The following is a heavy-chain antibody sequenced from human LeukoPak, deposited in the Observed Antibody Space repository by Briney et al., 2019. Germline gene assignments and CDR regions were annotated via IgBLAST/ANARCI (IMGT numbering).Heavy chain of an antibody. Sequence: SETLSLTCTVSGGSISSGSYYWSWIRQPAGKGLEWIGRIYTSGSTNYNHSLKSRVTISVDTSKNQFSLKLSSVTAADTAVYYCASTPTRNAFDIWGQGTMVTVSS. CDR1: GGSISSGSYY. V-gene: IGHV4-61*02. J-gene: IGHJ3*02. CDR3: ASTPTRNAFDI. CDR2: IYTSGST. D-gene: IGHD1-1*01.